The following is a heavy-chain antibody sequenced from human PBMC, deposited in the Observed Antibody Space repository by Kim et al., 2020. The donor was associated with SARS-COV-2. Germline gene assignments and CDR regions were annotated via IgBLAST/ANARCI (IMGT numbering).Heavy chain of an antibody. V-gene: IGHV3-30*02. J-gene: IGHJ4*02. Sequence: DSVKGRFTISRDNSKNTLYLQMNSLRAEDTAVYYCAKAGHLWFGELGPDYWGQGTLVTVSS. CDR3: AKAGHLWFGELGPDY. D-gene: IGHD3-10*01.